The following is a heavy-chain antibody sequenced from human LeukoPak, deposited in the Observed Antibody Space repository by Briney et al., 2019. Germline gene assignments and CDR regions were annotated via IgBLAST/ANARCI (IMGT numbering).Heavy chain of an antibody. CDR2: ISGSGGSP. J-gene: IGHJ4*02. CDR1: GFTFSSYA. Sequence: PGGSLRLSCAASGFTFSSYAVSWVRQAPGKGLEWVSAISGSGGSPYYADSVNGRFTICRDNSKNTLYLQMTSLRAEDTAVYYCAKGGPGIAVAGSFAYWGQGALVTVCS. CDR3: AKGGPGIAVAGSFAY. V-gene: IGHV3-23*01. D-gene: IGHD6-19*01.